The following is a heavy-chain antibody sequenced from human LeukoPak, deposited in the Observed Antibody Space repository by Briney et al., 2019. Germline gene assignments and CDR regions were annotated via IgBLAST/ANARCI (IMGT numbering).Heavy chain of an antibody. V-gene: IGHV1-2*02. J-gene: IGHJ3*02. D-gene: IGHD6-13*01. Sequence: ASVKVSCKASGYTFTGYYIHWVRQAPGQGLEWMGWINPNSGGTNYAQKFQGRVTMTRDTSISTAYMELSRLRSDDTAVYYCARGGGIAAAIDAFDIWGQGTMVTVSS. CDR3: ARGGGIAAAIDAFDI. CDR1: GYTFTGYY. CDR2: INPNSGGT.